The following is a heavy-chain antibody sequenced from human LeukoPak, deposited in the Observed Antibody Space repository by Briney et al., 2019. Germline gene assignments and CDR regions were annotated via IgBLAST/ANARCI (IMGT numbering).Heavy chain of an antibody. Sequence: PGGSLRLSCAASGFSFSTYNMNWVRQAPGKALKWVSSITSGGREIFYIDSVKGRFTITRDNAEKSLYLQMDSLRAEDTAVYFCARDPYNGAYGNDYYYYMDAWGKGTTVTVSS. CDR2: ITSGGREI. D-gene: IGHD5-12*01. CDR1: GFSFSTYN. J-gene: IGHJ6*03. V-gene: IGHV3-21*01. CDR3: ARDPYNGAYGNDYYYYMDA.